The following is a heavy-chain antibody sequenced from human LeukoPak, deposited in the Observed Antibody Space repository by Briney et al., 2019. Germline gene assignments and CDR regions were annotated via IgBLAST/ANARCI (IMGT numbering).Heavy chain of an antibody. V-gene: IGHV4-38-2*01. CDR3: ATCITMVRGVIQYWYFDL. CDR2: IYHSGST. Sequence: PSETLSLTCDVSGYSISSGYYWGWIRQPPGKGLEWIGSIYHSGSTYYNPSLKSRVTISVDTSKNQFSLKLSSVTAADTAVYYCATCITMVRGVIQYWYFDLWGRGTLVTVSS. CDR1: GYSISSGYY. D-gene: IGHD3-10*01. J-gene: IGHJ2*01.